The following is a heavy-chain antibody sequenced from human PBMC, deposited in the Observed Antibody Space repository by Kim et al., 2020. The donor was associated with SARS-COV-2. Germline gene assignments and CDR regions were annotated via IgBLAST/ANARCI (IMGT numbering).Heavy chain of an antibody. D-gene: IGHD6-19*01. Sequence: SETLSLICTVSGGPISTYYWNWIRQTPGKGLEWIGYVFYTGSTSYNPSFKSRVTISVDTSENQFSLELKSVTAADSGVYYCARAPRGWEWLAFEYWGQG. CDR1: GGPISTYY. J-gene: IGHJ4*02. V-gene: IGHV4-59*01. CDR2: VFYTGST. CDR3: ARAPRGWEWLAFEY.